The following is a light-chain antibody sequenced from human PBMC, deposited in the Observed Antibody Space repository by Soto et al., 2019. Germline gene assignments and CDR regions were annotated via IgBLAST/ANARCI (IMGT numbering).Light chain of an antibody. Sequence: IPMAQSPCLLSASFGDRVPLTCRTSQSISSWLAWYQQKPGKAPKLLIYRASSLESGVPPRFSGSGSGRDFTLTISSLRPEDVATYFCQHSYSSPPWTFGQGTKVDI. CDR2: RAS. J-gene: IGKJ1*01. V-gene: IGKV1-5*03. CDR3: QHSYSSPPWT. CDR1: QSISSW.